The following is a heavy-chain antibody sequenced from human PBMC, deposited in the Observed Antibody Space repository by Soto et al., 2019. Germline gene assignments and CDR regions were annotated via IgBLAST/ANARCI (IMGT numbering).Heavy chain of an antibody. D-gene: IGHD3-22*01. CDR2: IIPIFGTA. CDR1: GGTFSSYA. Sequence: QVQLVQSGAEVKKPGSSVKVSCKASGGTFSSYAISWVRQAPGQGLEWMGGIIPIFGTANYAQKFQGRVTITADESTSTAYMELSSLRSEDTAVYYCARKRHYDGSGYYFPRSYGMDVWGQGTTVTVSS. CDR3: ARKRHYDGSGYYFPRSYGMDV. V-gene: IGHV1-69*01. J-gene: IGHJ6*02.